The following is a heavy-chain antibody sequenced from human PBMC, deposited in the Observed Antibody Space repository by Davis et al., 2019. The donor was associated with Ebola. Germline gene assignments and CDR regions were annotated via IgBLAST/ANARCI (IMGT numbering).Heavy chain of an antibody. CDR3: ARLVVVQGYSYGSPNYYFDY. CDR2: INHSGST. J-gene: IGHJ4*02. CDR1: GGSFSGYY. D-gene: IGHD5-18*01. V-gene: IGHV4-34*01. Sequence: MPSETLSLTCAVYGGSFSGYYWSWIRQPPGKGLEWIGEINHSGSTNYNPSLKSRVTISVDTSKNQFSLKLSSVTAADTAVYYCARLVVVQGYSYGSPNYYFDYWGQGTLVTVSS.